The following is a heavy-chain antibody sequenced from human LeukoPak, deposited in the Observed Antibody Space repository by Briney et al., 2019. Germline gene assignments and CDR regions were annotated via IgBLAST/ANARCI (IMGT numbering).Heavy chain of an antibody. CDR2: IYYSGST. CDR3: ASIDDYNFDY. V-gene: IGHV4-59*01. Sequence: SETLSLTCTVSGGSISSYYWSWIRQPPGKGLEWIGYIYYSGSTNYNPSLKSRVTISVDTSKNQFSLKLSSVTAADTAVYYCASIDDYNFDYWGQGTLVTVSS. D-gene: IGHD5-24*01. CDR1: GGSISSYY. J-gene: IGHJ4*02.